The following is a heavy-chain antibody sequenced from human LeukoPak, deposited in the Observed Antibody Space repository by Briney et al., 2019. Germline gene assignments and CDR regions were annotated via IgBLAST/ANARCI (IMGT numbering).Heavy chain of an antibody. CDR2: INHSGST. CDR1: GGSFSGYY. D-gene: IGHD6-13*01. CDR3: ARGGDYSSSPSGFGY. V-gene: IGHV4-34*01. Sequence: SETLSLTCAVYGGSFSGYYWSWIRQPPGKGLEWIGEINHSGSTNYNPSLKSRVTISVDTSKNQFSLKLSSVTAADTGVYYCARGGDYSSSPSGFGYWGQGTLVTVSS. J-gene: IGHJ4*02.